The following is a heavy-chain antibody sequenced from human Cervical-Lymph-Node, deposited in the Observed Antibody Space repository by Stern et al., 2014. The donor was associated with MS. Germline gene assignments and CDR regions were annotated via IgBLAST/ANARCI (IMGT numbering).Heavy chain of an antibody. CDR2: INTNTGNP. D-gene: IGHD6-13*01. V-gene: IGHV7-4-1*02. CDR1: GYIFTSYA. J-gene: IGHJ4*02. CDR3: ARGSFFDY. Sequence: VQLVESGSELKKPGASVKVSCKASGYIFTSYAMNWVRQAPGQGLEWMGWINTNTGNPTYAQGFTGRFVFSMDTSVTTAYLQITSLESEDTAVYYCARGSFFDYWGQGTLVTVSS.